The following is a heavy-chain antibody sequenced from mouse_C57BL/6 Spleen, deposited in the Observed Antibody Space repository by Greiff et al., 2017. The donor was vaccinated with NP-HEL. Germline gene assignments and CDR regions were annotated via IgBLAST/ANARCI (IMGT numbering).Heavy chain of an antibody. CDR3: ATGRGFDY. CDR2: INPSTGGT. V-gene: IGHV1-42*01. Sequence: VQLQQSGPELVKPGASVKISCKASGYSFTGYYMNWVKQSPEKSLEWIGEINPSTGGTTYNQKFKAKATLTVDKSSSTAYMQLKSLTSEDSAVYYCATGRGFDYWGQGTTLTVSS. J-gene: IGHJ2*01. CDR1: GYSFTGYY.